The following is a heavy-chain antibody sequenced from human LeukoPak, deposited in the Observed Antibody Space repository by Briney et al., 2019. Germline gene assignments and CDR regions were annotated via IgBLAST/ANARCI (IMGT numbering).Heavy chain of an antibody. CDR1: GYSFTTYW. Sequence: GESLKISCKASGYSFTTYWVAWVRQMPGKGLEWMGMISPGDFDTRYTPSFKGQVTISADKSISTAYLQWSSLEASDTAIYYCARHQGGMDVWGQGTTVTVSS. J-gene: IGHJ6*02. CDR2: ISPGDFDT. V-gene: IGHV5-51*01. CDR3: ARHQGGMDV.